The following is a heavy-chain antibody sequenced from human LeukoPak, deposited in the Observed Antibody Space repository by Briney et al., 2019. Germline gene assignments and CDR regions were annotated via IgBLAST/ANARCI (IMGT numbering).Heavy chain of an antibody. CDR3: ARRYYQRWGTSNYFDY. V-gene: IGHV5-51*01. CDR1: GYSFTTYW. D-gene: IGHD3-10*01. Sequence: GESLETSWKGSGYSFTTYWIGWVRQMPGKGLEWMGIIHPDDSDTRYSPSFQGQVTNSVDKSISTAYLQWNSLRASDTAMYYCARRYYQRWGTSNYFDYWGQGSLVTVSS. J-gene: IGHJ4*02. CDR2: IHPDDSDT.